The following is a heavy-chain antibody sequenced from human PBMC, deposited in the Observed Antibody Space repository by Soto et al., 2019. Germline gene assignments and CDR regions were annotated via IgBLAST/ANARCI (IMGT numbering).Heavy chain of an antibody. V-gene: IGHV3-23*01. CDR2: IDNSGGAA. J-gene: IGHJ4*02. CDR3: AHIDDSSGFTYY. Sequence: SLRLSCAASGFTFSRYAMNWVRQAPGQGLEWVSAIDNSGGAAFYADSVKGRFTISRDNSRNTLYLQMDSLRAEDTAVYFCAHIDDSSGFTYYWGQGTLVTVSS. CDR1: GFTFSRYA. D-gene: IGHD3-22*01.